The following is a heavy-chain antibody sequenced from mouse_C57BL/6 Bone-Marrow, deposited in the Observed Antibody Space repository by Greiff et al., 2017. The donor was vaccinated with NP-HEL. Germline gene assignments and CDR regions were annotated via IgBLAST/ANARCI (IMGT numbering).Heavy chain of an antibody. CDR3: AKMGPYGSPYFDY. J-gene: IGHJ2*01. V-gene: IGHV2-5*01. Sequence: QVQLQQSGPGLEQPSQSLSITCTVSGFSLTSYGVHWVRQSPGKGLEWLGVIWRGGSTDYNAAFMSRLSITKDNSKSQVFFKMNSLQADDTAIYYCAKMGPYGSPYFDYWGQGTTLTVSS. CDR2: IWRGGST. CDR1: GFSLTSYG. D-gene: IGHD1-1*01.